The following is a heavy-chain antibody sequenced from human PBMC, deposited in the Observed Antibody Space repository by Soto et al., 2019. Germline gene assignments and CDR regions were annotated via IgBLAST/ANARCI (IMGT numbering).Heavy chain of an antibody. CDR1: GGSISSSSYY. Sequence: SETLSLTCTVSGGSISSSSYYWGWIRHPPGKGLEWIGSIYYSGSTYYNPSLKSRVTISVDTSKNQFSLKLSSVTAADTAVYYCARQAYYYDSSGYYSGYFDYWGQGTLVTVSS. CDR2: IYYSGST. D-gene: IGHD3-22*01. V-gene: IGHV4-39*01. J-gene: IGHJ4*02. CDR3: ARQAYYYDSSGYYSGYFDY.